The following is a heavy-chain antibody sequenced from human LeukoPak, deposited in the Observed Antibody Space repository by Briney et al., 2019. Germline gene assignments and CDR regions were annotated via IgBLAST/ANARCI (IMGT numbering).Heavy chain of an antibody. CDR2: ISSSSSYI. CDR3: ASSTLYGEDAFDI. Sequence: PGGTLRLSCAASGFTFSSYGMSWVRQAPGKGLEWVSSISSSSSYIYYADSVKGRFTISRDNAKNSLYLQMNSLRAEDTAVYYCASSTLYGEDAFDIWGQGTMVTVSS. D-gene: IGHD2/OR15-2a*01. CDR1: GFTFSSYG. V-gene: IGHV3-21*01. J-gene: IGHJ3*02.